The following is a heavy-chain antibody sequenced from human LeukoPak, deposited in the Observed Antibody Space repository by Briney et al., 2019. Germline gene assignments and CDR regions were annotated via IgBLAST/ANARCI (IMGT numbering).Heavy chain of an antibody. Sequence: GGSLRLSCAASGFTFSSYSMNRVRQAPGKGLEWVSSISSSITYIYYADSVKGRFTISRDNAKNSLYLQMNSLRAEDTAVYYCASLSYDTTDYYYYWGQGTLVTVSS. V-gene: IGHV3-21*01. J-gene: IGHJ4*02. CDR3: ASLSYDTTDYYYY. CDR2: ISSSITYI. D-gene: IGHD3-22*01. CDR1: GFTFSSYS.